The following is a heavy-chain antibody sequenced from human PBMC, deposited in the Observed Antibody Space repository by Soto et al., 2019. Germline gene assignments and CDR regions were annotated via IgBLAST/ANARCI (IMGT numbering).Heavy chain of an antibody. CDR3: ARGIYYYDSSGYRLSPRGFDI. CDR1: GFTFSSYS. D-gene: IGHD3-22*01. Sequence: EVQLVESGGGLVKPGGSLRLSCAASGFTFSSYSMNWVRQAPGKGLEWVSSISSSSSYIYYADSVKGRFTISRDNATNSLYLQMNSLRAEDTAVYYCARGIYYYDSSGYRLSPRGFDIWGQGTMVTVSS. V-gene: IGHV3-21*01. J-gene: IGHJ3*02. CDR2: ISSSSSYI.